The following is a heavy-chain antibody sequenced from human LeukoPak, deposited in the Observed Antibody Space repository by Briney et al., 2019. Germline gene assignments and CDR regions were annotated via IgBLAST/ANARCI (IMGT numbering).Heavy chain of an antibody. Sequence: QTGGSLRLSCAASGFTFSSYAMSWVRQAPGKGLEWVSAISGSGGSTYYADSVKGRFTISRDNSKNTLYLQMNSLRAEDTAVYYCAKDLRASPLYLDYWGQGTLVTVSS. D-gene: IGHD4-17*01. CDR2: ISGSGGST. CDR3: AKDLRASPLYLDY. J-gene: IGHJ4*02. V-gene: IGHV3-23*01. CDR1: GFTFSSYA.